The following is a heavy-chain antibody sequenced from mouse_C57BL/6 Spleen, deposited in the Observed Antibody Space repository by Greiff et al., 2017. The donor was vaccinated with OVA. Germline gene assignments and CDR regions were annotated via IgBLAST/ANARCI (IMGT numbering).Heavy chain of an antibody. CDR2: ISSGSSTI. CDR3: ARHYYGSSYSFAY. Sequence: EVHLVESGGGLVKPGGSLKLSCAASGFTFSDYGMHWVRQAPEKGLEWVAYISSGSSTIYYADTVKGRFTISRDNAKNTLFLQMTSLRSEDTAMYYCARHYYGSSYSFAYWGQGTLVTVSA. CDR1: GFTFSDYG. D-gene: IGHD1-1*01. J-gene: IGHJ3*01. V-gene: IGHV5-17*01.